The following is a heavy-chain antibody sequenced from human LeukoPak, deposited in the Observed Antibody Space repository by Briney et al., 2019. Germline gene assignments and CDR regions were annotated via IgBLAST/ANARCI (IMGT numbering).Heavy chain of an antibody. CDR2: ISYDGTNK. D-gene: IGHD2-15*01. V-gene: IGHV3-30*01. CDR3: VRTDCSGGSCYPNFDY. J-gene: IGHJ4*02. CDR1: GFTFSNYA. Sequence: PGKSLTLSCAASGFTFSNYAMHWVRPAPGKRLEWVAVISYDGTNKYYADYVKGRLTISRDNSQNTLYLQMNSLRAEDTAVFYCVRTDCSGGSCYPNFDYWGQGTLVTVSS.